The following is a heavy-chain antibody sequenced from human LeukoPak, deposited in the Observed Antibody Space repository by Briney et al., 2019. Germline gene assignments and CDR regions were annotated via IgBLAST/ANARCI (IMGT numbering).Heavy chain of an antibody. CDR1: GYTFSSYY. CDR2: INPSGGST. CDR3: ARARRERLPFDY. V-gene: IGHV1-46*01. Sequence: ASVRVACKASGYTFSSYYMNWVRQAPGQGPEWMGIINPSGGSTTYAQKFQGRVTMTSDTSTSTVYMELSSLRSEDTAVYYCARARRERLPFDYWGQGSPFSVSS. J-gene: IGHJ4*02. D-gene: IGHD1-1*01.